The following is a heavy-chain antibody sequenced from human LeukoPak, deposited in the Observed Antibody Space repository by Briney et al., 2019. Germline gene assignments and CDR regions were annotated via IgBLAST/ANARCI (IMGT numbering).Heavy chain of an antibody. CDR3: ARGAYYYDILTGYYY. CDR1: GYTFTSYD. Sequence: ASVKVSCKASGYTFTSYDINWVRQATGQGLEWMGWMNPNSGNTGYAQKFQGRVTMTRNTSISTAHMELSSLISEDTAVYYCARGAYYYDILTGYYYWGQGTLVTVSS. V-gene: IGHV1-8*01. CDR2: MNPNSGNT. J-gene: IGHJ4*02. D-gene: IGHD3-9*01.